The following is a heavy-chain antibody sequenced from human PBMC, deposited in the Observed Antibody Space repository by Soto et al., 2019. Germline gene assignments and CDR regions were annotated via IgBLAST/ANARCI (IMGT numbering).Heavy chain of an antibody. D-gene: IGHD3-10*01. CDR3: AKDQLWFGELPKYYFDY. CDR2: ISGSGGST. J-gene: IGHJ4*02. Sequence: GGSLSLSCAASGFTFSSYAMSWVRQAPGKGLEWVSAISGSGGSTYYTDSVKGRFTISRDNSKNTLYLQMNSLRAEDTAVYYCAKDQLWFGELPKYYFDYWGQGTLVTVSS. CDR1: GFTFSSYA. V-gene: IGHV3-23*01.